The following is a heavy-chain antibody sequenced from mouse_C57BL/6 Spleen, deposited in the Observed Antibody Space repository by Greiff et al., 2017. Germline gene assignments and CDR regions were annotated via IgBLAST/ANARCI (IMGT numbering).Heavy chain of an antibody. CDR3: ARSYGNYDYAMDY. CDR2: IDPSDSET. Sequence: VQLQQPGAELVRPGSSVKLSCKASGYTFTSYWMHWVKQRPIQGLEWIGNIDPSDSETHYNQKFKDKATLTVDKSSSTAYMQLSSLTSEDSAVYYCARSYGNYDYAMDYWGQGTSVTVSS. V-gene: IGHV1-52*01. CDR1: GYTFTSYW. J-gene: IGHJ4*01. D-gene: IGHD2-1*01.